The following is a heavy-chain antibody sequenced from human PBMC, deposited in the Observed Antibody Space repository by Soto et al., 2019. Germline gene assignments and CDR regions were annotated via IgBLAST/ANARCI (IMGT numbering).Heavy chain of an antibody. CDR3: AGGIAARPLGY. CDR2: IYHSGST. V-gene: IGHV4-30-2*01. D-gene: IGHD6-6*01. J-gene: IGHJ4*02. CDR1: GGSISSGGYS. Sequence: PSETLSVTWAVSGGSISSGGYSWSWIRQPPGKGLEWIGYIYHSGSTYYNPSLKSRVTISVDRSKNQFSLKLSSVTAADTAVYYCAGGIAARPLGYWGQGTLVTVSS.